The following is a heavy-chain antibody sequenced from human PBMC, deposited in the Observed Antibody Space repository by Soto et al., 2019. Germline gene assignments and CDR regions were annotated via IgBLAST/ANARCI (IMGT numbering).Heavy chain of an antibody. D-gene: IGHD6-25*01. J-gene: IGHJ4*02. CDR2: INSDGSTT. V-gene: IGHV3-74*03. Sequence: EVQLVESGGGLVQPGGSLRLSCAASGFTLGGYWMHWVRQGPGKGLVCVSSINSDGSTTTYADSVKGRFTVSRDNAKNTLYLQMNSLRAEDTAVYYCTSGKISAAGTEYWGQGTLITVSS. CDR1: GFTLGGYW. CDR3: TSGKISAAGTEY.